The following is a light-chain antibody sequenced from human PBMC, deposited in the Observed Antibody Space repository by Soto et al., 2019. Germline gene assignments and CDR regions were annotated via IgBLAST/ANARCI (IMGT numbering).Light chain of an antibody. Sequence: DIQMTQSPSTLSASVGDRVTITCRASQSVSTWLAWYQQRPGKAPKLLIHDASSLERGVPSRFSGSGSGTEFTLTIISLQPDDFATYYCQQYNSYSRTFGQGTKVDIK. CDR3: QQYNSYSRT. CDR2: DAS. V-gene: IGKV1-5*01. CDR1: QSVSTW. J-gene: IGKJ1*01.